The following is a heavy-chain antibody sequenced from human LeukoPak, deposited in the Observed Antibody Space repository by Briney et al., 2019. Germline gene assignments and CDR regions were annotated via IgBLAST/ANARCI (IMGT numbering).Heavy chain of an antibody. CDR3: AHRPQPLDRQPNYYFDY. J-gene: IGHJ4*02. V-gene: IGHV2-5*02. CDR1: GFSFSTNRAA. Sequence: SGPTLVNPTQTLTLTCAFSGFSFSTNRAAVTRIRQPPGKALEWLALIYWDDDKRYSPSLKNRLTITKDTSKNQVVLTMTNMDPVDTATYYCAHRPQPLDRQPNYYFDYWGQGALVTVSS. CDR2: IYWDDDK. D-gene: IGHD1-1*01.